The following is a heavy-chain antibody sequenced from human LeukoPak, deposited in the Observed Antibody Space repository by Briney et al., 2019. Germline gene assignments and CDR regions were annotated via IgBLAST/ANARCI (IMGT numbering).Heavy chain of an antibody. CDR3: AIRPHGMVRGVNAFDI. Sequence: GGSLRLSCAASGFTFSSYSMNWVRQAPGKGLEWVSSISSSSSYIYYADSVKGRFTISRDNAKNSLYLQMNSLRAEDTAVYYCAIRPHGMVRGVNAFDIWGQGTMVTVSS. J-gene: IGHJ3*02. D-gene: IGHD3-10*01. V-gene: IGHV3-21*01. CDR2: ISSSSSYI. CDR1: GFTFSSYS.